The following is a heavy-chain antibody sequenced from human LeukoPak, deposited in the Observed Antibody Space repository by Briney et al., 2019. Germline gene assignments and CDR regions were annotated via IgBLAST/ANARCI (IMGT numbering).Heavy chain of an antibody. CDR3: TREDSIVVVPAAIATYFDY. J-gene: IGHJ4*02. V-gene: IGHV3-49*03. D-gene: IGHD2-2*02. Sequence: GGSLRLSCTASGFTFGDYAMSWFRQAPGKGLEWVGFIRSKAYGGTTEYAASVKGRFTISRDDSKSIAYLQMNSLKTEDTAVYYCTREDSIVVVPAAIATYFDYWGQGTLVTVSS. CDR2: IRSKAYGGTT. CDR1: GFTFGDYA.